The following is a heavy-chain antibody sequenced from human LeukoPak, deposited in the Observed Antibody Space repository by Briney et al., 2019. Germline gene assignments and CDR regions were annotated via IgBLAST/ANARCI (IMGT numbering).Heavy chain of an antibody. V-gene: IGHV1-18*01. J-gene: IGHJ5*02. CDR3: ARERFCSSTSCSRFDP. CDR1: GYTFTSYG. CDR2: ISAYNGNT. D-gene: IGHD2-2*01. Sequence: ASVKVSCKASGYTFTSYGISWVRQAPGQGLEWMGWISAYNGNTNYAQKLQGRVTMTTDTSTSTAYMELRSLRSDDTAVYYCARERFCSSTSCSRFDPWGQGTLVTVSS.